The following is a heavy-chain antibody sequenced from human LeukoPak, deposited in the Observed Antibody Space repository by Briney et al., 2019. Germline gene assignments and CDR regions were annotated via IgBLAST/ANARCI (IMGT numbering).Heavy chain of an antibody. V-gene: IGHV3-23*01. CDR1: GFTFSTYA. D-gene: IGHD6-19*01. J-gene: IGHJ6*03. CDR3: AREINRYSSGWPVVPCNYVDG. Sequence: PGGSLRLSCAASGFTFSTYAMTWVRQAPGQGLDWVSAISGSGGSTYYAASVTGRFTISRDNSKSTLYLQMNALRAADTPVYYCAREINRYSSGWPVVPCNYVDGWGEGATVTVSS. CDR2: ISGSGGST.